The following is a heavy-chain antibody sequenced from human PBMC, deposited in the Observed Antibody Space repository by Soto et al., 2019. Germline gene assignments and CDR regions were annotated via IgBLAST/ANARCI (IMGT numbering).Heavy chain of an antibody. V-gene: IGHV1-18*01. D-gene: IGHD3-22*01. CDR3: ARVGGGYYYDSSGYYPFDY. Sequence: QVQLVQSGAEVKKPGASVKVSCKASGYTFTSYGISWVRQAHGQGLQWMGWISAYNGNTNYAQKLQGRVTMTTDTSTSTAYMELRSLRSDDTAVHYCARVGGGYYYDSSGYYPFDYWGQGTLVTVSS. CDR2: ISAYNGNT. CDR1: GYTFTSYG. J-gene: IGHJ4*02.